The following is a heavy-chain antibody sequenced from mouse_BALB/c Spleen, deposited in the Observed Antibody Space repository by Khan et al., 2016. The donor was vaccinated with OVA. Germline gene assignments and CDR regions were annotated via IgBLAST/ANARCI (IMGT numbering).Heavy chain of an antibody. D-gene: IGHD2-14*01. CDR3: ARNYRYDVYFDY. Sequence: VQLQQPGPELVKPGASVKMSCKASGYTFTSYVIHWMKQKPGQGLEWIGYIYPFNDDTKYNEKFKGKATLTSDKSPSTAYMELSSLTSEDSAVYYCARNYRYDVYFDYWGQGTTLTVSS. CDR2: IYPFNDDT. J-gene: IGHJ2*01. V-gene: IGHV1S136*01. CDR1: GYTFTSYV.